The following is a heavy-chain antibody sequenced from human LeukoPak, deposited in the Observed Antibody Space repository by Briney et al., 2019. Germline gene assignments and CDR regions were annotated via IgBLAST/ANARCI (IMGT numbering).Heavy chain of an antibody. Sequence: GGSLRLSCAASGFTFRNSWMTWVRQAPGKGLEWVANIRPDGGQGQYADSLEGRITISRDNVRNSLFLQLNSLRTEDTAVYFCATSSDWAFDHWGQGTLVTVSS. V-gene: IGHV3-7*01. D-gene: IGHD6-19*01. J-gene: IGHJ4*02. CDR2: IRPDGGQG. CDR1: GFTFRNSW. CDR3: ATSSDWAFDH.